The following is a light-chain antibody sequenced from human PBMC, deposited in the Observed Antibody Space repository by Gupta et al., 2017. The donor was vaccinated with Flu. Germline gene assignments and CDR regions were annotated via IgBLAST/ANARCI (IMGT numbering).Light chain of an antibody. CDR2: KDN. Sequence: SELTQPPSVSVSPGQTARIACSGDALPKQYAYWYHQKSGQAPVLVIYKDNERPSGIPERFSGSGSGTTATLTISGVQAEDEGDYSCQSEDTSDTYPVVFGGGTKLSVL. CDR1: ALPKQY. J-gene: IGLJ2*01. CDR3: QSEDTSDTYPVV. V-gene: IGLV3-25*02.